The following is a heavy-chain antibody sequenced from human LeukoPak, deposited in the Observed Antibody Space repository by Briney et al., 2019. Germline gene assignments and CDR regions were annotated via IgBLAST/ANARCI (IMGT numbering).Heavy chain of an antibody. CDR1: GGSFSGYY. J-gene: IGHJ5*02. Sequence: SETLSLTCAVCGGSFSGYYWSWIRQPPGKGLEWIGEINHSGSTNYNPPLKSRVTISVDTSKNQFSLKLSSVTAADTAVYYCARVKVVVITFRFDPWGQGTLVTVSS. CDR3: ARVKVVVITFRFDP. CDR2: INHSGST. D-gene: IGHD3-22*01. V-gene: IGHV4-34*01.